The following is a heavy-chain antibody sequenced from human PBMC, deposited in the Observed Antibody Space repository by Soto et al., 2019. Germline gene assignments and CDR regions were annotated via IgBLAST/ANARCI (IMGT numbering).Heavy chain of an antibody. J-gene: IGHJ6*02. CDR1: GITVSNNY. Sequence: EVQLVESGGGLVQPGGSLRLSFAGSGITVSNNYLSWVRQAPGKGLECVSLIYSNGDTRYADSVKGRFTISRDNSKNTVYLQMNSLRAEDTAVYYCARDPPGIAAAGGGWGQGTTVTVSS. D-gene: IGHD6-13*01. V-gene: IGHV3-66*01. CDR2: IYSNGDT. CDR3: ARDPPGIAAAGGG.